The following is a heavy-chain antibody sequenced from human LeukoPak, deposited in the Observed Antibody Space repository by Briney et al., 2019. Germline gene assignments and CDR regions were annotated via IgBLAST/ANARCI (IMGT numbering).Heavy chain of an antibody. D-gene: IGHD3-22*01. V-gene: IGHV3-48*03. Sequence: PGGSLRLSCTASGFTFGDYAMSWFRQAPGKGLEWVSYISSSGSTIYYADSVKGRFTISRDNAKNSLYLQMNSLRAEDTAVYYCARELITMTGFDPWGQGTLVTVSS. CDR1: GFTFGDYA. J-gene: IGHJ5*02. CDR3: ARELITMTGFDP. CDR2: ISSSGSTI.